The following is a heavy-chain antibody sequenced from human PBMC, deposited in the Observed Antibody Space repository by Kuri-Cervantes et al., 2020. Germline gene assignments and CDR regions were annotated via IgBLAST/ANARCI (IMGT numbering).Heavy chain of an antibody. CDR3: AKEMVRGANWFDP. D-gene: IGHD3-10*01. CDR2: ISWNSGSI. Sequence: GGSLRLSCAASGFSFDDYAMHWVRQAPGKGLEWVSGISWNSGSIGYADSVKGRFTISRDNSKSTVYLQMNSLRVDDTAVYFCAKEMVRGANWFDPWGQGTLVTVSS. J-gene: IGHJ5*02. V-gene: IGHV3-9*01. CDR1: GFSFDDYA.